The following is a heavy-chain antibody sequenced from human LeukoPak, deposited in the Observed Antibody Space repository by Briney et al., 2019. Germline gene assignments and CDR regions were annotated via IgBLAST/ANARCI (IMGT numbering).Heavy chain of an antibody. CDR1: GFTFSSYS. CDR2: ISSSSSYI. D-gene: IGHD6-6*01. CDR3: ARAEGLAARDY. Sequence: GGSLRLSCAASGFTFSSYSMNWGRQAPGKGLEWVSSISSSSSYIYYADSVKGRFTISRDNAKNSLYLQLNSLRAEDTAVYYCARAEGLAARDYWGQGTLVTVSS. V-gene: IGHV3-21*01. J-gene: IGHJ4*02.